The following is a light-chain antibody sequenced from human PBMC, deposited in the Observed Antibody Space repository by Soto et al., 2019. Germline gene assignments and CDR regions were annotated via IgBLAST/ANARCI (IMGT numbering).Light chain of an antibody. J-gene: IGLJ2*01. CDR3: AVWDDSLSGVV. CDR2: NDY. Sequence: QSVLAQPPSASGTPGQMVTISCSGSTSNVGSNLASWYQQLPGSAPKLLIYNDYERPSGVPDRFSGSKSGTSASLGISGLRSEDEADYFCAVWDDSLSGVVFGGGTKVTVL. V-gene: IGLV1-47*02. CDR1: TSNVGSNL.